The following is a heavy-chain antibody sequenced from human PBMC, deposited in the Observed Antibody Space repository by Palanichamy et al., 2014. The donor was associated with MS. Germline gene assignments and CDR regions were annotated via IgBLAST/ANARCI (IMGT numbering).Heavy chain of an antibody. CDR2: ISGGGGST. Sequence: EVQLVEPGGGLVQPGGSLRLSCAASGLTFSNYAMTWVRQAPGKGLEWVSSISGGGGSTYYADSVKGRFTISRDNSKNTLYVQMNSLRAEDTALYYCAKCITASGTCYFDYWGQGTLVTVSS. J-gene: IGHJ4*02. V-gene: IGHV3-23*04. CDR1: GLTFSNYA. D-gene: IGHD6-13*01. CDR3: AKCITASGTCYFDY.